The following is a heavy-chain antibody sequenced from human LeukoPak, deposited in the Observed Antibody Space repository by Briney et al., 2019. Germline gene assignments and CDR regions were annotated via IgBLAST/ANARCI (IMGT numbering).Heavy chain of an antibody. Sequence: GSLRLSCAASGFPFSSYAMSWGRQAPGKGLDWVSAISGSGGSTYYADSVKGRFTISRDNAKNSLYLQMNSLRAEDTAVYYCTELGITMIGGVWGKGTTVTISS. CDR2: ISGSGGST. D-gene: IGHD3-10*02. V-gene: IGHV3-23*01. CDR3: TELGITMIGGV. J-gene: IGHJ6*04. CDR1: GFPFSSYA.